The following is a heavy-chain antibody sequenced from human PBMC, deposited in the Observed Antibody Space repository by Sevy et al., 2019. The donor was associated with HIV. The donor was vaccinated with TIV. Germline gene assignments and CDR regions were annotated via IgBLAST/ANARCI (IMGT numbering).Heavy chain of an antibody. CDR3: ARSKPSGYDQPDYIDY. Sequence: SETLSLTCTVSGGSISSYYWSWIRQPAGKGLEWIGRIYTSGSTNYNPSLKSRVTMSVDTSKNQFSLKLSSVTAADTALYYCARSKPSGYDQPDYIDYWGQGTLVTVSS. D-gene: IGHD5-12*01. CDR2: IYTSGST. V-gene: IGHV4-4*07. J-gene: IGHJ4*02. CDR1: GGSISSYY.